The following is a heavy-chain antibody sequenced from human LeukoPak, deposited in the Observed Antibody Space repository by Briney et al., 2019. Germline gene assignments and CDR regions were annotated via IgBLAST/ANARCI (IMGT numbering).Heavy chain of an antibody. CDR3: ARHRGSRGLWFGESFYGMDV. D-gene: IGHD3-10*01. J-gene: IGHJ6*02. Sequence: GESLKISCKGSGYRFTSCWIGWVRQMPGKGLEWMGIIYPGDSDTRYSPSFQGQVTISADKSISTAYLQWSSLKASDTAMYYCARHRGSRGLWFGESFYGMDVWGQGTTVTVSS. CDR2: IYPGDSDT. CDR1: GYRFTSCW. V-gene: IGHV5-51*01.